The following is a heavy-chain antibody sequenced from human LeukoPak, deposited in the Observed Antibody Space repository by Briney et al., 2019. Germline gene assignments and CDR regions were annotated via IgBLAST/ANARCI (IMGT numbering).Heavy chain of an antibody. CDR1: GYICTDYA. V-gene: IGHV1-18*01. J-gene: IGHJ6*03. Sequence: ASVKVSCKASGYICTDYAVHWLRQAPGHALEWLGWISTYNGNTNYAQKLQGRVSMTTDTSTSTAYMDLRSLRSDDTAVYYCARDLRYSSGWSASGMDVRGKGTTVTISS. D-gene: IGHD6-19*01. CDR3: ARDLRYSSGWSASGMDV. CDR2: ISTYNGNT.